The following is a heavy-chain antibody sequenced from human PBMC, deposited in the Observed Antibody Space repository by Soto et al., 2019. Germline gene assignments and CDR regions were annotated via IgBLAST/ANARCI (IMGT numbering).Heavy chain of an antibody. CDR2: IIPMFDTT. CDR3: ARGRLIAVAPTHEYYGMDV. V-gene: IGHV1-69*01. CDR1: GGTFSSYV. J-gene: IGHJ6*02. D-gene: IGHD6-19*01. Sequence: QVQLVQSGAEVKKPGSSVKVSCKASGGTFSSYVISWVRQAPGQGLEWMGGIIPMFDTTSYAQKFQGRVTITADEATRTAHMELSSLTSEDTAVYYCARGRLIAVAPTHEYYGMDVWGQGTTVTVSS.